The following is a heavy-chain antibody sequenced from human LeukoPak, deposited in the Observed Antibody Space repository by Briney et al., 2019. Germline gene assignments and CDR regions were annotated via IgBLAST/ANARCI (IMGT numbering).Heavy chain of an antibody. CDR2: IYYSGST. V-gene: IGHV4-59*01. D-gene: IGHD1-26*01. Sequence: KPSETLSLTFTVSGGSISSYYWIWIRQPPGKGLEWIGYIYYSGSTNYNPSLKSRVTISVDTSKNQFSLKLSSVTAADTAVYYCARVPRELGYYDYMDVWGKGTTVTVSS. CDR3: ARVPRELGYYDYMDV. J-gene: IGHJ6*03. CDR1: GGSISSYY.